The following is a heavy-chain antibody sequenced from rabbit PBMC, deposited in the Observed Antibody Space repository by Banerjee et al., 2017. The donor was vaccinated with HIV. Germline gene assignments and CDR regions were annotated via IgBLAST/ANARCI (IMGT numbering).Heavy chain of an antibody. J-gene: IGHJ4*01. CDR1: GFSFSSYYY. Sequence: QEQLEESGGDLVKPEGSLTLTCTASGFSFSSYYYMCWVRQAPGKGLEWIGCVYGGNSGTTYYASWAKGRFTISKTSSTTVTLQMTSLTAADTATYFCARDYSGYSVFQLWGPGTLVTVS. D-gene: IGHD7-1*01. V-gene: IGHV1S45*01. CDR2: VYGGNSGTT. CDR3: ARDYSGYSVFQL.